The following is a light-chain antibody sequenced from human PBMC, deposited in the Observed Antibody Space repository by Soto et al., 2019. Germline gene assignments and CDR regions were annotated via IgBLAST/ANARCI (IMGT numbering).Light chain of an antibody. Sequence: QAVVTQSPSVSGAPGQRVSISCTGTSSNIGAGFDVHWYKQLPATAPKLLIYGNNNRPSGVPDRFSGSKSGTSASLAITGLQAEDEADYYCQSYDTSLSGGSVFGTGTKLTVL. CDR1: SSNIGAGFD. J-gene: IGLJ1*01. CDR3: QSYDTSLSGGSV. V-gene: IGLV1-40*01. CDR2: GNN.